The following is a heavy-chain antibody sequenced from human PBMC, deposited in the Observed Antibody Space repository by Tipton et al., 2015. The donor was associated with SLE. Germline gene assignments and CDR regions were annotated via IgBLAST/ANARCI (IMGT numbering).Heavy chain of an antibody. CDR1: GASISSYY. Sequence: TLSLTCTVSGASISSYYWSWILQPPGKGLEWIGYIYYSGSTIHNPSLKSRVTMSVDTSKNQFSLKLSSVTAADTAVYYCAREPRSGYHDYWGQGTLVIVSS. J-gene: IGHJ4*02. CDR2: IYYSGST. V-gene: IGHV4-59*12. D-gene: IGHD3-3*01. CDR3: AREPRSGYHDY.